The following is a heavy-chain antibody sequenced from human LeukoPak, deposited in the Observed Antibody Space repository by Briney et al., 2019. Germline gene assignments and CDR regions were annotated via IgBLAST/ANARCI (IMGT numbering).Heavy chain of an antibody. CDR2: INPHSGDT. Sequence: GASVKVSCKASEYTFTGYYLHWVRQAPGQGLEWMGWINPHSGDTDYAQKFQGRVTMTRDTSISTAYMELSRLRSDDTAVYYCARTPKRYDILTGYYIEGSGEFDYWGQGTLVTVSS. D-gene: IGHD3-9*01. CDR1: EYTFTGYY. J-gene: IGHJ4*02. V-gene: IGHV1-2*02. CDR3: ARTPKRYDILTGYYIEGSGEFDY.